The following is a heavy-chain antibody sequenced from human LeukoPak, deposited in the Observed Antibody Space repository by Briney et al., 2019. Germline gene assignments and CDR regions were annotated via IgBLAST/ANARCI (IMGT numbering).Heavy chain of an antibody. CDR2: IYTSGST. D-gene: IGHD5-24*01. Sequence: SETLSLTCTVSGGSISSGSYYWSWIRQPAGKGLEWIGRIYTSGSTNYNPSLKSRVTISVDTSKNQFSLKLSSVTAADTAVYYCARGITNDSHAPPRDWFDPWGQGTLVTVSS. V-gene: IGHV4-61*02. CDR1: GGSISSGSYY. J-gene: IGHJ5*02. CDR3: ARGITNDSHAPPRDWFDP.